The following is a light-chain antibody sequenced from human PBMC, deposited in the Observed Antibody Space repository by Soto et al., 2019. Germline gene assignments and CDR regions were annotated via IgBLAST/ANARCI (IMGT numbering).Light chain of an antibody. J-gene: IGKJ1*01. CDR2: DVS. CDR3: QQYNTFWT. CDR1: QTISSW. V-gene: IGKV1-5*01. Sequence: DIQMTQSPSTPSGSLGDRVTITCRASQTISSWLAWYQQKPGKAPKLLIYDVSNLESGVPSRFSGSGSGTEFTLPISGMKPDDSATDDCQQYNTFWTFCQGTKVDIK.